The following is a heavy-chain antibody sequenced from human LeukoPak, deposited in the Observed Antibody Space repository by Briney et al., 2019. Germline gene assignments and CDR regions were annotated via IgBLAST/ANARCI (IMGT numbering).Heavy chain of an antibody. Sequence: GGSLRLSCAASGFTFSSYSMNWVRQAPGKGLEWVSSISSSSDIYYADSVKGRFTISRDNAKNSLYLQMNSLRAEDTAVYYCARQSGYDPAGPPFFDYWGQGTLVTVSS. J-gene: IGHJ4*02. CDR1: GFTFSSYS. CDR3: ARQSGYDPAGPPFFDY. D-gene: IGHD5-12*01. V-gene: IGHV3-21*01. CDR2: ISSSSDI.